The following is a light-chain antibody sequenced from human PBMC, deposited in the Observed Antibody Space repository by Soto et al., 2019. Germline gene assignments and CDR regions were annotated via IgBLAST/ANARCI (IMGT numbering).Light chain of an antibody. CDR1: QSVSSN. CDR3: QQYNNWQT. CDR2: GAS. J-gene: IGKJ1*01. Sequence: ENVLTQFPGTLSLSPGERATLYCRASQSVSSNLAWYQQKPGQAPRLLIYGASTRATGIPARFSGSGSGTEFTLTISSLQSEDFAVYYCQQYNNWQTFGQGTKVDIK. V-gene: IGKV3-15*01.